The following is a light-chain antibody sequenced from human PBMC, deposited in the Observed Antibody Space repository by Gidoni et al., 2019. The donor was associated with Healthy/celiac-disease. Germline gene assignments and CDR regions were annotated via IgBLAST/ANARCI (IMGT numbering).Light chain of an antibody. Sequence: DIVMTQSPLSLPVTPGEPASISCRSSQSLLHSNGYNYLDWYLQKPGKSPQLLLYLGSTRASGVPDRFSGSGSGTDFTLKISRVEAEDVGVYYCMQALQTVYTFGQGTKLEIK. CDR3: MQALQTVYT. V-gene: IGKV2-28*01. J-gene: IGKJ2*01. CDR1: QSLLHSNGYNY. CDR2: LGS.